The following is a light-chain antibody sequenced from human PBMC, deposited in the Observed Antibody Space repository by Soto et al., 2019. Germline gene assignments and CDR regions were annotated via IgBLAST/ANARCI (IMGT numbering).Light chain of an antibody. CDR1: QVIGSRY. Sequence: EIVMTQSPGTLSLSPGERATISCRASQVIGSRYLAWYHQKSGQAPRLLIYGASSRATGIPDRFSGSGSGTDFTLTISSLEPEDIGVYYCQQFGSSIPHTFGQGTKLEIK. CDR2: GAS. CDR3: QQFGSSIPHT. V-gene: IGKV3-20*01. J-gene: IGKJ2*01.